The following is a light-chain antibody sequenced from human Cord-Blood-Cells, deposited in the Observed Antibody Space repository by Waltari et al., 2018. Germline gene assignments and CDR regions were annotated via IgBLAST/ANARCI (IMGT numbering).Light chain of an antibody. CDR2: GAS. CDR3: QQYGSSSYT. V-gene: IGKV3-20*01. CDR1: QSVSSSY. J-gene: IGKJ2*01. Sequence: EIVLTQSPGTLSLSPGERAPFSCRASQSVSSSYLAWYQQKPGQAPRLLIYGASSRATGIPDRFSGSGSGTDFTLTISRLEPEDFAVYYCQQYGSSSYTFGQGTKLEIK.